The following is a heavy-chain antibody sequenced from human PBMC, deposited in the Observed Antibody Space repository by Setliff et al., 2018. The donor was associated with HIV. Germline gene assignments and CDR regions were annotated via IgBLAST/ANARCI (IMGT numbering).Heavy chain of an antibody. J-gene: IGHJ4*02. D-gene: IGHD4-17*01. V-gene: IGHV4-59*08. CDR1: GGSISSYY. CDR3: ARRIYGNNPYFDY. CDR2: IYHNGIT. Sequence: SETLSLTCTVSGGSISSYYWSWIRQPPGKGLEWIGSIYHNGITYYNPSLKSRVTISVDTSQNQLSLKLSSVTAADTAIYYCARRIYGNNPYFDYWSQGTLVTVSS.